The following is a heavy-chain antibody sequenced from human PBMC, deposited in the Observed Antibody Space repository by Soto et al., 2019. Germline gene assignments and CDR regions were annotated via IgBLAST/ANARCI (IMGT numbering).Heavy chain of an antibody. D-gene: IGHD1-1*01. CDR3: AKRSGITTVTWGALAV. J-gene: IGHJ3*01. CDR1: GFTFSDYA. Sequence: EVQLLESGGGLLQPGESLRLSCAASGFTFSDYAMSWVRQAPGKGLEYVSSISGGGDVTYYADSVKGRFTISRDNSKNMLYLQLNRLRAEDTAIYYCAKRSGITTVTWGALAVWCQGTAVSVSS. V-gene: IGHV3-23*01. CDR2: ISGGGDVT.